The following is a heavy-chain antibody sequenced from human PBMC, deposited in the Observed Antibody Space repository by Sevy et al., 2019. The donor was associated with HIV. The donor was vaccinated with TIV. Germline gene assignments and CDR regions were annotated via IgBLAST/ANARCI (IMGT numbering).Heavy chain of an antibody. D-gene: IGHD4-17*01. V-gene: IGHV3-15*01. J-gene: IGHJ4*02. CDR2: IRSNTDGGTT. Sequence: GGSLRLSGAASGLTFTDAWMAWVRQAPGKGLEWVGRIRSNTDGGTTEYAAPLKGRFTISRDDSKNTLYLQMNILKSADTAVYYCTTDREYSDFKGGFDYWGRGALVTVSS. CDR3: TTDREYSDFKGGFDY. CDR1: GLTFTDAW.